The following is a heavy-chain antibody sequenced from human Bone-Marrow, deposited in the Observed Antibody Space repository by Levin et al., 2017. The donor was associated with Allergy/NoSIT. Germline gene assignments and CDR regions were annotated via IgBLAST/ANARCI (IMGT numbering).Heavy chain of an antibody. CDR2: IYYTGST. Sequence: SETLSLTCTVSGGSISSNNYYWGWIRQPPGKGLEWIGSIYYTGSTYDNPSLKSRLTISVDTSKSQFSLRLSSVTAADTSVYYCARQKNRGYPDAFDLWGQGTMVTVSS. V-gene: IGHV4-39*01. CDR1: GGSISSNNYY. D-gene: IGHD5-12*01. CDR3: ARQKNRGYPDAFDL. J-gene: IGHJ3*01.